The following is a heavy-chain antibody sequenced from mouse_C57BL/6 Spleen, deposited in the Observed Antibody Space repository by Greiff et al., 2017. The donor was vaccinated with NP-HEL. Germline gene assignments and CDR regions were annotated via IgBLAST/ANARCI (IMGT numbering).Heavy chain of an antibody. J-gene: IGHJ3*01. CDR1: GYTFTSYW. D-gene: IGHD2-3*01. Sequence: QVQLQQPGAELVMPGASVKLSCKASGYTFTSYWMHWVKQRPGQGLEWIGEIDPSDSYTNYNQKFKGKSTLTVDKSSSTAYMQISSLTAEDSAVYYCARKGYCAWFAYWGQGTLVTVSA. CDR3: ARKGYCAWFAY. V-gene: IGHV1-69*01. CDR2: IDPSDSYT.